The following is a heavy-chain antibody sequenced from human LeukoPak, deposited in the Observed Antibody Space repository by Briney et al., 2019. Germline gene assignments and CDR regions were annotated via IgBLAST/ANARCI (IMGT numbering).Heavy chain of an antibody. V-gene: IGHV3-23*01. CDR3: AKRGNPAVGHHYLDV. CDR1: GFAFSSYD. D-gene: IGHD2-2*01. Sequence: SGRSLRLSCAASGFAFSSYDMSWVRQAPGKGLERVSSITLSGGSTFYADSVKGRFTISRDNSKNTLYLQMNSLGAEDTAVYYCAKRGNPAVGHHYLDVWGEGTTVSVSS. CDR2: ITLSGGST. J-gene: IGHJ6*03.